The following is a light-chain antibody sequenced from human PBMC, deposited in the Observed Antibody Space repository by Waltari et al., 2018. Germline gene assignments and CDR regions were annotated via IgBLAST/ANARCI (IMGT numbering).Light chain of an antibody. CDR1: KRISSW. CDR2: KAS. J-gene: IGKJ2*01. Sequence: DIQMTQSPSTLSASVGVRDTISCRASKRISSWLVWYQQKPGKAPKLLIYKASSLESGVPSRFSGSGSGTEFTLTISSLQPDDFATYYCQQYNSSYTFGQGTKLEIK. CDR3: QQYNSSYT. V-gene: IGKV1-5*03.